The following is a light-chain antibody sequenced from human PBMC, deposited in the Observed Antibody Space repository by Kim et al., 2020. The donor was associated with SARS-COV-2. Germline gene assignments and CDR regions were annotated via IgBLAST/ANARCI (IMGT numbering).Light chain of an antibody. J-gene: IGLJ1*01. CDR2: SVS. CDR1: SGDIGTYNF. CDR3: TSFTTSANVV. V-gene: IGLV2-14*03. Sequence: QSALTQPASVSGSPGQSTTISCTGTSGDIGTYNFVSWYQQHPGKAPKLMIFSVSERPSGVSSRFSGSKSDNTASLTISGLQPEDEADYYCTSFTTSANVVFGTGTKVTVL.